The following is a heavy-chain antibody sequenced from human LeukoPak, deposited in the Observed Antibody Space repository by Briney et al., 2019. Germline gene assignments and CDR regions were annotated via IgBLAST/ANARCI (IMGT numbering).Heavy chain of an antibody. CDR3: ARDRRYCSNDICSNYMDV. J-gene: IGHJ6*03. Sequence: PSETLSLTCAVSGYSISSGYYWGWIRQPPGKGLEWIGSIYHSGSTYYNPSLKSRVTILLDTSKNQFSLKLSSVTAADTAVYYCARDRRYCSNDICSNYMDVWGRGTTVTVSS. V-gene: IGHV4-38-2*02. D-gene: IGHD2-8*01. CDR2: IYHSGST. CDR1: GYSISSGYY.